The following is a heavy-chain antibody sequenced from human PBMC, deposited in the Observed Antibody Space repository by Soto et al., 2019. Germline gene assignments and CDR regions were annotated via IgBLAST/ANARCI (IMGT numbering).Heavy chain of an antibody. CDR3: ARVERGTSTTVVDSFDL. J-gene: IGHJ3*01. V-gene: IGHV4-34*01. D-gene: IGHD2-2*01. CDR1: GGPISDYY. Sequence: QMQLQQWGAGLLKHSETLSLTCAVYGGPISDYYWSWIRQAPGAGLEWIGEINHRGSTHDSPSLKSRVTLSGDTSKSQISLYLSSVTAADTAMYYCARVERGTSTTVVDSFDLWGQGTMVTVSS. CDR2: INHRGST.